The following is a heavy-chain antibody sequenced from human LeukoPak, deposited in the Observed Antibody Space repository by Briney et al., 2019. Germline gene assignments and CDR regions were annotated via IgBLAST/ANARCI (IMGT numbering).Heavy chain of an antibody. CDR3: AKDTRRSVYSSSWYSDY. J-gene: IGHJ4*02. CDR1: GFTFSSYW. D-gene: IGHD6-13*01. Sequence: GGSLRLSCAASGFTFSSYWMSWVRQAPGKGLEWVANIKQDGSEKYYVDSVKGRFTISRDNAKNSLYLQMNSLRAEDTALYYCAKDTRRSVYSSSWYSDYWGQGTLVAVSS. V-gene: IGHV3-7*03. CDR2: IKQDGSEK.